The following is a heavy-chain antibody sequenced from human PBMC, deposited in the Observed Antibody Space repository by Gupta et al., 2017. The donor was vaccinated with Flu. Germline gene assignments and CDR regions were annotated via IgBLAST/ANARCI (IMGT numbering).Heavy chain of an antibody. Sequence: SWVCQAPGKGLEWVSAISGSGDTTYYADSVKGRFTISRDNSKNTLYLQMNSLRAEDTAVYYCAKDHARVACSGGSCYPFDNWGQGTLVTVSS. D-gene: IGHD2-15*01. J-gene: IGHJ4*02. CDR2: ISGSGDTT. CDR3: AKDHARVACSGGSCYPFDN. V-gene: IGHV3-23*01.